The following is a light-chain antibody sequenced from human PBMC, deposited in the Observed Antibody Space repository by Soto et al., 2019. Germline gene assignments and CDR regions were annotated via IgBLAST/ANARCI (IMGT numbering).Light chain of an antibody. Sequence: EIVLTQSPATLSLSPGERATLSCRASQSVNTYLAWCQQKGGQAPRLLIYDASNRATGIPARFSGSVSGTDVTLSISSLEPEYFAVYYCQQRGSWPRTFGQGTKVEIK. V-gene: IGKV3-11*01. CDR3: QQRGSWPRT. CDR2: DAS. J-gene: IGKJ1*01. CDR1: QSVNTY.